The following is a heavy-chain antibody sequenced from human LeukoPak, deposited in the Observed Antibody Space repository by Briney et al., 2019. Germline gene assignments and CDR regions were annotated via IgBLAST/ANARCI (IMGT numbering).Heavy chain of an antibody. V-gene: IGHV4-34*01. CDR2: INHSGST. CDR1: GFTFSDYY. D-gene: IGHD6-19*01. CDR3: ARGRYSSGWYGTVRRPDNWFDP. Sequence: GSLRLSCAASGFTFSDYYMSWIRQPPGKGLEWIGEINHSGSTNYNPSLKSRVTISVDTSKNQFSLKLSSVTAADTAVYYCARGRYSSGWYGTVRRPDNWFDPWGQGTLVTVSS. J-gene: IGHJ5*02.